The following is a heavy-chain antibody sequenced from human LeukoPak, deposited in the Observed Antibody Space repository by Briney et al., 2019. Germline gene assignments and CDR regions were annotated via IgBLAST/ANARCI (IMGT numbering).Heavy chain of an antibody. CDR2: IIPIFGTA. Sequence: SVKVSCKASVGTFSSYAISWVRQAPGQGLEWMGEIIPIFGTANYAQKFQGRVTITADESTSTAYMELSSLRSEDTAVYYCARDRVPQRPNGAVLRFLGVYYYYGMDVWGQGTTVTVSS. V-gene: IGHV1-69*13. CDR3: ARDRVPQRPNGAVLRFLGVYYYYGMDV. D-gene: IGHD3-3*01. CDR1: VGTFSSYA. J-gene: IGHJ6*02.